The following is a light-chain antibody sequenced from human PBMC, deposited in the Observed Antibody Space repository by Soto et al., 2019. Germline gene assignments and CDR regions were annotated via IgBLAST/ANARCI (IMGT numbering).Light chain of an antibody. J-gene: IGKJ1*01. Sequence: AVQLTQSPSSLSASVGDRVTITCRASQGISSALAWYQQKPGIAPKLLIYDASTLESGVPSRFSGSGSGTDFTLTISSLQPGDFATYYCQLYNSYSEAFGQGTKVDIK. CDR3: QLYNSYSEA. CDR2: DAS. CDR1: QGISSA. V-gene: IGKV1-13*02.